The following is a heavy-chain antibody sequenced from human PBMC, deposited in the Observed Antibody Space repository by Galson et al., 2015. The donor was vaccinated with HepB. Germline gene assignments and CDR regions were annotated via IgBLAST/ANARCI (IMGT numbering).Heavy chain of an antibody. Sequence: SLRLSCAASGFTFSSYSMNWVRQAPGKGLGWVSSISSSSSYIYYADSVKGRFTISRDNAKNSLYLQMNSLRAEDTAVYYCARVESSGWYFDYWGQGTLVTVSS. J-gene: IGHJ4*02. D-gene: IGHD6-19*01. CDR1: GFTFSSYS. CDR3: ARVESSGWYFDY. CDR2: ISSSSSYI. V-gene: IGHV3-21*01.